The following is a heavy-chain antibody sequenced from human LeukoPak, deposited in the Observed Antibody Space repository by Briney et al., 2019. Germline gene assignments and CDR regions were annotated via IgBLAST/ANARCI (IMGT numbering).Heavy chain of an antibody. CDR1: GYTFTSYG. J-gene: IGHJ4*02. CDR2: ISAYNGNT. Sequence: ASVKVSCKASGYTFTSYGISWVRQAPGQGLEWMGWISAYNGNTNYAQKLQGRVTMTTDTSTSTAYMELRSLRSDDTAVYNCARVEEDTAMVTSPDYWGQGTLVTVSS. CDR3: ARVEEDTAMVTSPDY. D-gene: IGHD5-18*01. V-gene: IGHV1-18*01.